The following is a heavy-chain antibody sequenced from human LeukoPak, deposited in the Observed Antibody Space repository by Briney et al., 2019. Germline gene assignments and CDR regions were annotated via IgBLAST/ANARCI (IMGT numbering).Heavy chain of an antibody. CDR2: IIPIFGTA. J-gene: IGHJ6*03. V-gene: IGHV1-69*05. D-gene: IGHD2-2*01. Sequence: SVKVSCKASGGSFSSYAISWVRQAPGQGLEWMGEIIPIFGTANYAQKFQGRVTITTDESTSTAYMELSSLRSEDTAVYYCASGAADIVVVPAALPPLYYYMDVWGKGTTVTVSS. CDR3: ASGAADIVVVPAALPPLYYYMDV. CDR1: GGSFSSYA.